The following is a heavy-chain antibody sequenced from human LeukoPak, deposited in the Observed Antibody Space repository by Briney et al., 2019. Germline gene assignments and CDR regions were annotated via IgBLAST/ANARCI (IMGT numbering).Heavy chain of an antibody. D-gene: IGHD3-10*01. Sequence: GGSLRLSCAASGFTFSSYGMHWVRQAPGKGLEWVAFIRYDGSNKFYADSVKGRFTISRDNSKNTLYLQMNSLTVEDTAVYYCAKDLYGSGSYQIRLFDYWGQGTLVTVSS. CDR2: IRYDGSNK. J-gene: IGHJ4*02. CDR3: AKDLYGSGSYQIRLFDY. CDR1: GFTFSSYG. V-gene: IGHV3-30*02.